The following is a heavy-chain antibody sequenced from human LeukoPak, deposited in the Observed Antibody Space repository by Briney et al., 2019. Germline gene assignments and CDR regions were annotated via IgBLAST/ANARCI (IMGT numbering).Heavy chain of an antibody. V-gene: IGHV4-59*01. CDR1: GGSISSYY. CDR3: ASRTVTTGLRSYWYFDL. J-gene: IGHJ2*01. Sequence: SETLSLTCTVSGGSISSYYWSWTRQPPGKGLEWIGYIYYTGSTNYNPSLKSRVTMSLDTSKNQFSLKLSSVTAADTAVYYCASRTVTTGLRSYWYFDLWGRGTLVTVSS. D-gene: IGHD4-17*01. CDR2: IYYTGST.